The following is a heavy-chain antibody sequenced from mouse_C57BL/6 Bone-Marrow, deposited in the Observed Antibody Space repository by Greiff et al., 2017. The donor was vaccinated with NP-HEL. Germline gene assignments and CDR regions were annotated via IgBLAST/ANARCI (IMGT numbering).Heavy chain of an antibody. J-gene: IGHJ4*01. V-gene: IGHV7-3*01. CDR3: ARSIYYDYADDPFYGMDY. D-gene: IGHD2-4*01. CDR2: IRNKANGYTI. CDR1: GFTFTAYY. Sequence: EVKLEESGGGLVQPGGSLSLSCAASGFTFTAYYMSWVRQPPGKALEWVGFIRNKANGYTIEYSASVKGRFTISRDNSQSILYLQMNALRAEDSATYYCARSIYYDYADDPFYGMDYWGQGTSVTVSS.